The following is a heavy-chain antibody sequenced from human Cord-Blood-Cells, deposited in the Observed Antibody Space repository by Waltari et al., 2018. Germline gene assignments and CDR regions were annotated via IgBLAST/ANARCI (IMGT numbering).Heavy chain of an antibody. CDR3: ARDFGFGSSWYYFDY. CDR2: INAGNGNT. D-gene: IGHD6-13*01. CDR1: GYTFTTYA. Sequence: QVQLVQSGAEVKKPGASVKVSCQASGYTFTTYAMHLVRPAPGQRREWMGWINAGNGNTKYSQKFQGRVTITRDTSASTAYMELSSLRSEDTAVYYCARDFGFGSSWYYFDYWGQGTLVTVSS. J-gene: IGHJ4*02. V-gene: IGHV1-3*01.